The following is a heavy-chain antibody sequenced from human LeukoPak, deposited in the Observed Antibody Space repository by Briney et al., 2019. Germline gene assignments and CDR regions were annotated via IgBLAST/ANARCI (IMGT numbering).Heavy chain of an antibody. CDR3: ASAETGYSGWFDY. V-gene: IGHV5-51*01. Sequence: GESLKISCKSSGYNFTTYWIGWVRQMPGKGLEWMGIIYPGDSDTRYSPSFQGQVTISADKSISTAYLQWSSLKASDTAMYYCASAETGYSGWFDYWGQGTLVTVSS. CDR2: IYPGDSDT. D-gene: IGHD1-26*01. J-gene: IGHJ4*02. CDR1: GYNFTTYW.